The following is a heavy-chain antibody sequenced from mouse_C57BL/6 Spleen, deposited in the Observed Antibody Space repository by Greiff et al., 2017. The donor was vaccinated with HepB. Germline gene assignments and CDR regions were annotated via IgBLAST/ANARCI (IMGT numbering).Heavy chain of an antibody. V-gene: IGHV5-4*01. J-gene: IGHJ1*03. CDR1: GFTFSSYA. Sequence: EVHLVESGGGLVKPGGSLKLSCAASGFTFSSYAMSWVRQTPEKRLEWVATISDGGSYTYYPDNVKGRFTISRDNAKNHLYLQMSHLKSEDTAMYYCARDSGYWYFDVWGTGTTVTVSS. CDR3: ARDSGYWYFDV. CDR2: ISDGGSYT.